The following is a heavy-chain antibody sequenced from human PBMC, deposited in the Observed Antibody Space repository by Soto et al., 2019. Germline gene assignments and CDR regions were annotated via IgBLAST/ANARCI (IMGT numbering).Heavy chain of an antibody. V-gene: IGHV3-53*02. D-gene: IGHD2-2*01. CDR2: IYSGGST. CDR1: GFTVSTNY. J-gene: IGHJ5*02. Sequence: EVQLVETGGGLIQPGGSLRLSCAASGFTVSTNYMSWVRQAPGKGLEWVSVIYSGGSTYYADSVKGRFTISRDNSKNTLYLQMNSLRAEGTAVYHCARARGFCSSTSCYPNWFDPWGQGTLVTVSS. CDR3: ARARGFCSSTSCYPNWFDP.